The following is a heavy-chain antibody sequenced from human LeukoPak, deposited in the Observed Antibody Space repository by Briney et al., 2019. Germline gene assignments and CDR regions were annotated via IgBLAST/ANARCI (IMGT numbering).Heavy chain of an antibody. CDR1: GYTFTGQY. D-gene: IGHD3-10*01. Sequence: GASVKVSCKASGYTFTGQYMHWVRQAPGQGLEWVGWINPNSGGTNYAQSFQGRVTMTRDTSISTAYMELYSLRSDDTAVYYCFGSGCGGFDIWGQGTMVTVSS. CDR3: FGSGCGGFDI. J-gene: IGHJ3*02. CDR2: INPNSGGT. V-gene: IGHV1-2*02.